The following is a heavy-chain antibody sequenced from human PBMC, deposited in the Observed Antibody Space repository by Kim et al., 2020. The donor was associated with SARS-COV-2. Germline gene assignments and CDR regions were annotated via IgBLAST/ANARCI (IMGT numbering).Heavy chain of an antibody. CDR2: IDPSDSYT. J-gene: IGHJ6*02. Sequence: GESLKISCKGSGYSFTSYWISWVRQMPGKGLEWMGRIDPSDSYTNYSPSFQGHVTISADKSISTAYLQWSSLKASDTAMYYCATHVAQGGYFDWFTPRRNYGMDVWGQGTTVTVSS. CDR3: ATHVAQGGYFDWFTPRRNYGMDV. CDR1: GYSFTSYW. D-gene: IGHD3-9*01. V-gene: IGHV5-10-1*01.